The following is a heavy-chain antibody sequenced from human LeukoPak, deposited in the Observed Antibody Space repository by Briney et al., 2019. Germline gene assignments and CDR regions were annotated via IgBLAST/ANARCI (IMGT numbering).Heavy chain of an antibody. Sequence: PGGSLRLSCAASGFTFDDYAMHWVRQAPGKGLEWVSGISWNSGSIGYADSVKGRFTISRDNANNSLYLQMNSLRAEDMALYYCASQKLGYCSGGSCYGDAFDIWGQGTMVTVSS. CDR1: GFTFDDYA. V-gene: IGHV3-9*03. J-gene: IGHJ3*02. D-gene: IGHD2-15*01. CDR2: ISWNSGSI. CDR3: ASQKLGYCSGGSCYGDAFDI.